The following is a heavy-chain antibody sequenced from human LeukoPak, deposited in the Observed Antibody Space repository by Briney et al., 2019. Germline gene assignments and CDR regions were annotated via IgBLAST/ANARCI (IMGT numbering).Heavy chain of an antibody. Sequence: AGSLRLSCAASGFNFRFYIMNWVRQAPGKGLEWISYISSDAKTVNYADSVKGRFTISRDNAKNSLYLQMNSLSADDTAVYYCARVGSRYGPPNSWGQGTLVTVSS. D-gene: IGHD5-18*01. CDR2: ISSDAKTV. CDR1: GFNFRFYI. J-gene: IGHJ4*02. V-gene: IGHV3-48*01. CDR3: ARVGSRYGPPNS.